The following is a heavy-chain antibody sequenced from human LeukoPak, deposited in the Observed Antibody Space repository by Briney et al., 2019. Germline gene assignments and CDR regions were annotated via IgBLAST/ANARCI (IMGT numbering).Heavy chain of an antibody. CDR2: LDNSGSP. V-gene: IGHV4-59*01. Sequence: SETLSLTCTVSSGSISDYYWSWIRQPPGKGLEWIGYLDNSGSPNYNPSLGSRVTVSVDTSKNQFSLRLSSVTAADTAVYYCARGHSSGWYPDAEYFQHWGQGTLVTVSS. CDR1: SGSISDYY. D-gene: IGHD6-19*01. CDR3: ARGHSSGWYPDAEYFQH. J-gene: IGHJ1*01.